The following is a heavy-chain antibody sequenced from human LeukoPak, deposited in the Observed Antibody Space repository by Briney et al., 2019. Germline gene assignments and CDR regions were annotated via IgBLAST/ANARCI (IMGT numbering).Heavy chain of an antibody. CDR3: AREKGQTYYYGMDV. Sequence: IYTSGSTNYNPSLKSRVTMSVDTSKNQFPLKLSSVTAADTAVYYCAREKGQTYYYGMDVWGQGTTVTVSS. V-gene: IGHV4-4*07. J-gene: IGHJ6*02. CDR2: IYTSGST.